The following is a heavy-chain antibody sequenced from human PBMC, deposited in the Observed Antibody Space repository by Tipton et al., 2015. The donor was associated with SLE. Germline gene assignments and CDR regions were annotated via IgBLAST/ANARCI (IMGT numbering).Heavy chain of an antibody. V-gene: IGHV4-59*08. J-gene: IGHJ3*02. Sequence: TLSLTCTVSGGSISSYYWSWIRQPPGKGLEWIGYIYYSGSTNYNPSLKSRVTISVDTSKNQFSLKLSSVTAADTAVYYCARHEQQWLAGGAFDIWDQGTMVTVSS. CDR1: GGSISSYY. CDR3: ARHEQQWLAGGAFDI. D-gene: IGHD6-19*01. CDR2: IYYSGST.